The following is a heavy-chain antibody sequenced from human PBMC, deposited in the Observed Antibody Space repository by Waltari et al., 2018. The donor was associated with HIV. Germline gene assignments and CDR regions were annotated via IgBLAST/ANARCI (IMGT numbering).Heavy chain of an antibody. J-gene: IGHJ3*02. CDR2: ICGNTGTR. D-gene: IGHD4-17*01. V-gene: IGHV3-9*01. Sequence: EVQLVESGGGLVQPGGSLRLSCAASGFKFDDYAMHWVRQAPGKGREVIKGICGNTGTRGDADSVKGRVTIARDNAKNSLSLQMNSLRAEDTALYYCAKVGMTAVTSYAIDIWGQGTMVTVSS. CDR3: AKVGMTAVTSYAIDI. CDR1: GFKFDDYA.